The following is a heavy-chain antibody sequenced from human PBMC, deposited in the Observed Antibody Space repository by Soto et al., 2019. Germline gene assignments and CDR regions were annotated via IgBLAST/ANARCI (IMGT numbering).Heavy chain of an antibody. Sequence: PGGSLRLSCAASGFDASVNYMTWVRQAPGKGLKKVSAINSGGSTFYADSVKGRFTIYRDNSKNKLYLQMNSLRFVDSVMYYCVRENYYYGMDVWGQETAVTVSS. CDR3: VRENYYYGMDV. J-gene: IGHJ6*02. CDR2: INSGGST. V-gene: IGHV3-66*01. CDR1: GFDASVNY.